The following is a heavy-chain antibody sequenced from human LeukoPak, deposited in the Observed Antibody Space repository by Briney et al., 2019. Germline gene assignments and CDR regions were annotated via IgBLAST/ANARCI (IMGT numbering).Heavy chain of an antibody. D-gene: IGHD3-3*01. V-gene: IGHV3-9*01. CDR2: ISSNGGTI. J-gene: IGHJ6*03. CDR3: AKLAEPHYDFWSGYYRFVYYYDYMDV. CDR1: GFTFDDYS. Sequence: GGSLTLSCGASGFTFDDYSMHWVRQAPGKGLEWVSRISSNGGTICYPDSVKGLSTISRDNANNSSYMQMTSLRAEDTALYYCAKLAEPHYDFWSGYYRFVYYYDYMDVCGKRTTVTVSS.